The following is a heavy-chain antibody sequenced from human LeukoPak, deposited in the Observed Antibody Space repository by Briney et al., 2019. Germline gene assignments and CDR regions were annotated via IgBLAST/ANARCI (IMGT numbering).Heavy chain of an antibody. V-gene: IGHV3-23*01. CDR3: AKVDRQWLAYDY. D-gene: IGHD6-19*01. J-gene: IGHJ4*02. CDR1: GFTFSSYA. Sequence: GSLRLSCAASGFTFSSYAMSWVRQAPGKGLEWVSAISGSGGSTYYADSVKGRFTISRDNSKNTLYLQMNSLRAEDTAVYYCAKVDRQWLAYDYWGQGTLVTVSS. CDR2: ISGSGGST.